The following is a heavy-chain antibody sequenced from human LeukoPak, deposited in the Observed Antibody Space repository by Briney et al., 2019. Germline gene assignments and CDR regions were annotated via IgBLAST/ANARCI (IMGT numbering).Heavy chain of an antibody. V-gene: IGHV3-7*01. CDR1: GFTFSSYW. J-gene: IGHJ4*02. Sequence: GGSLRLSCAASGFTFSSYWMSWVRQAPGKGLEWVANIRQDGSEKCYVDSVKGRFTISRDNAKNSLYLQMNSLRAEDTAVYYCARPNSMVRGVISTFFDYWGQGTLVTVSS. CDR2: IRQDGSEK. D-gene: IGHD3-10*01. CDR3: ARPNSMVRGVISTFFDY.